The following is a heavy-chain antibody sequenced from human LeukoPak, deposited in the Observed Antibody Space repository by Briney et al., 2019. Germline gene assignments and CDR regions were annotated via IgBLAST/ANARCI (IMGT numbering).Heavy chain of an antibody. CDR3: ARTVAGDNDAFDI. CDR2: INPNSGGT. V-gene: IGHV1-2*06. J-gene: IGHJ3*02. Sequence: GASVKVYCKASGYTFNGYYMHWVRQAPGQGLEWMRRINPNSGGTNYAQKFQGRVTMTRDTSISAAYMELSRLRSDDTAVYYCARTVAGDNDAFDIWGQGTMVTVSS. D-gene: IGHD6-19*01. CDR1: GYTFNGYY.